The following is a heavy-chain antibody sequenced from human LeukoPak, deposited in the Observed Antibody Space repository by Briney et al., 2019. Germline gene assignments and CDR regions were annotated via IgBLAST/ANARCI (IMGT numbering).Heavy chain of an antibody. CDR2: INHSGST. CDR3: ASGEGGSSLDY. D-gene: IGHD6-13*01. J-gene: IGHJ4*02. Sequence: SETLSLTCAVYGGSFSGYYWSWIRQPPGKGLEWIGEINHSGSTNYNPSLKSRVTISVDTSKNQSSLKLSSVTAADTAVYYCASGEGGSSLDYWGQGTLVTVSS. V-gene: IGHV4-34*01. CDR1: GGSFSGYY.